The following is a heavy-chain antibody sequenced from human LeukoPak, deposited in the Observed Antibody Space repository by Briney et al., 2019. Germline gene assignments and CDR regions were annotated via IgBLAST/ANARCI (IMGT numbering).Heavy chain of an antibody. Sequence: ASVKVSCKASGYTFTSYGISWVRQAPGQGLEWMGWISAYNGNTNYAQRLQGRVTMTTDTSTSTAYMELSSLRSEDMAVYYCARDYYDSSGYSPFGYWGQGTLVTVSS. CDR3: ARDYYDSSGYSPFGY. J-gene: IGHJ4*02. D-gene: IGHD3-22*01. V-gene: IGHV1-18*03. CDR1: GYTFTSYG. CDR2: ISAYNGNT.